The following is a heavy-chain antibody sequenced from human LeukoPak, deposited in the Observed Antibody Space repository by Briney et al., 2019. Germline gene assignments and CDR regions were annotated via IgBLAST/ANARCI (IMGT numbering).Heavy chain of an antibody. Sequence: GGSLRLSCTASGFSFSSYWMSWVRQTPEKGLEFVANINQDGSVTNYVDSLKGRCTISRDNARKSLYLEIRSLRADDTALYYCARDPGSSSFDLWGQGTLVTVSS. CDR1: GFSFSSYW. J-gene: IGHJ4*02. CDR3: ARDPGSSSFDL. D-gene: IGHD6-13*01. V-gene: IGHV3-7*01. CDR2: INQDGSVT.